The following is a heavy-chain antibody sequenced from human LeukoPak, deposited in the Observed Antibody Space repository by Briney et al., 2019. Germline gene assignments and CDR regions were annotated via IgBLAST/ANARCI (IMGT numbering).Heavy chain of an antibody. CDR1: GFTFSSYA. D-gene: IGHD1-14*01. J-gene: IGHJ6*02. CDR3: AKYKGAALYYHYGLDV. V-gene: IGHV3-30-3*02. Sequence: GRSLRLSCAASGFTFSSYAMHWVRQAPGKGLEWVAVISYDGSNKYYADSVKGRFTISRDNSKNTLYLQMNSLRDEDTAVYYCAKYKGAALYYHYGLDVWGPGTTVIVSS. CDR2: ISYDGSNK.